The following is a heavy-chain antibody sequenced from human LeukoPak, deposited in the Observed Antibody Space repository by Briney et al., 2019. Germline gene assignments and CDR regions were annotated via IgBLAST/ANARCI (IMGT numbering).Heavy chain of an antibody. J-gene: IGHJ6*02. Sequence: ASVKVSCKASGYTFTSYYMHWVRQAPGQGLEWMGIINPSGGSTSYAQKFQGRVTMTRDTSTSTVYMELSSLRSEDTAVYYCARVRYSSRLYYGMDVWGQGTTVTVSS. D-gene: IGHD6-13*01. CDR3: ARVRYSSRLYYGMDV. CDR2: INPSGGST. V-gene: IGHV1-46*01. CDR1: GYTFTSYY.